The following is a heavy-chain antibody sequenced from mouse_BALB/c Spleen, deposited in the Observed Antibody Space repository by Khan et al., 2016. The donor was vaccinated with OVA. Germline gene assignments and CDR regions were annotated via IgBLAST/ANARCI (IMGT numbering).Heavy chain of an antibody. D-gene: IGHD3-1*01. CDR1: GYSITSGYF. CDR2: IRYDGES. J-gene: IGHJ3*01. CDR3: ARGGSSGPAWLAY. Sequence: VQLKESGPGLVKPSQSLSLTCSVTGYSITSGYFWNWIRQFPGNKLEWMGYIRYDGESNYNPSLKNRISISRDTSKNQFFLKLNSVTPEDTATLYGARGGSSGPAWLAYWGQGTLVTVSP. V-gene: IGHV3-6*01.